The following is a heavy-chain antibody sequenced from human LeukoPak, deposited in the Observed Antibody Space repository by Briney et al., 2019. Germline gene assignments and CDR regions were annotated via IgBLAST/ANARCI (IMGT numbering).Heavy chain of an antibody. D-gene: IGHD1-26*01. V-gene: IGHV4-4*07. CDR2: IYTTGST. Sequence: SETLSLTCTVSGGSISSYYWTWIRQPAGKGLEWIGRIYTTGSTNYNPSLNSRVTMSVDTSKNQFSLKLSSVTAADTAVYYCAREGWSEWELRNYFDYWGQGTLVTVSS. CDR1: GGSISSYY. J-gene: IGHJ4*02. CDR3: AREGWSEWELRNYFDY.